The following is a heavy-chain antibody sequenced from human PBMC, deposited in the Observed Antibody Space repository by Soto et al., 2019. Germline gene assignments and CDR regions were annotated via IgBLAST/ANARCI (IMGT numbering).Heavy chain of an antibody. CDR3: ARGVKWFGELFLIYGMDV. D-gene: IGHD3-10*01. V-gene: IGHV1-3*01. J-gene: IGHJ6*02. CDR2: INAGNGNT. Sequence: QVQLVQSGAEVKKPGASVKVSCKASGYTFTSYAMHWVRQAPGQRLEWMGWINAGNGNTKYSQKFQGRVTITRDTSASTAYMELSSLRSEDTAVYYCARGVKWFGELFLIYGMDVWGQGTTVTVSS. CDR1: GYTFTSYA.